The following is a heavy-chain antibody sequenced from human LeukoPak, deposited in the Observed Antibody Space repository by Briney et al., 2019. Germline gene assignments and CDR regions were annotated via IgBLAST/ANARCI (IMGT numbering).Heavy chain of an antibody. CDR2: IRYDGSNK. D-gene: IGHD2-2*01. Sequence: GGSLRLSCAASGFTFSSYGMHWVRQAPGKGLEWVAFIRYDGSNKYYADSEKGRFTISRDNSKNTLYLQMNSLRAEDTAVYYCASDIVVVPAASFDYWGQGTLVTVSS. CDR3: ASDIVVVPAASFDY. V-gene: IGHV3-30*02. CDR1: GFTFSSYG. J-gene: IGHJ4*02.